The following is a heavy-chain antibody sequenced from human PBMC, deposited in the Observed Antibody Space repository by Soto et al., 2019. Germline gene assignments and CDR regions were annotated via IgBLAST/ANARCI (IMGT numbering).Heavy chain of an antibody. CDR3: VRHGNGSPFYFDF. Sequence: EVQLVQSGAEVKKPGESLRLSCQGSGYRFINYWMSWVRQMPGKGLEWVGRIDPSDSYTVYSPSFQGHVTISIDTAINTAFLEWRSLQASDTAMYYCVRHGNGSPFYFDFWGRGTLVPVSS. V-gene: IGHV5-10-1*03. CDR1: GYRFINYW. J-gene: IGHJ4*02. CDR2: IDPSDSYT. D-gene: IGHD2-2*03.